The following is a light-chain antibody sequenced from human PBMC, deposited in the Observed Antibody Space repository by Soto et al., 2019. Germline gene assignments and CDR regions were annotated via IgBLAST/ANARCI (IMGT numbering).Light chain of an antibody. CDR1: QSVSIA. CDR3: QQRSNWRRLT. V-gene: IGKV3-11*01. Sequence: IVLTQSPATLSLSPGERATLSCRASQSVSIALAWYQQKPGQAPRLLIYDASTRATGIPARFSGSGSRTDFTLTISSLEPEDFAVYYCQQRSNWRRLTFGGGTKVEIK. CDR2: DAS. J-gene: IGKJ4*01.